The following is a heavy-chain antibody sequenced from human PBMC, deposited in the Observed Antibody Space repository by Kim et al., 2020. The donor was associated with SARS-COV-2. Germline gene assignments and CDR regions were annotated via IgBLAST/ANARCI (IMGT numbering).Heavy chain of an antibody. D-gene: IGHD4-17*01. CDR2: IYYSGST. Sequence: SETLSLTCTVSGGSISSYYWSWIRQPPGKGLEWIGYIYYSGSTNYNPSLKSRVTISVDTSKNQFSLKLSSVTAADTAVYYCASAPYPAQVGGDYEDRYYYYYGMDVWGQGTTVTVSS. CDR1: GGSISSYY. CDR3: ASAPYPAQVGGDYEDRYYYYYGMDV. J-gene: IGHJ6*02. V-gene: IGHV4-59*01.